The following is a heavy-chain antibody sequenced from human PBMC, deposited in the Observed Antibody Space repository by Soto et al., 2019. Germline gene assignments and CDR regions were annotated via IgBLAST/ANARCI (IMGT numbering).Heavy chain of an antibody. D-gene: IGHD5-18*01. J-gene: IGHJ4*02. CDR1: GYSFTNYW. V-gene: IGHV5-51*01. CDR3: ARTRGYSYGFLPPDFDY. CDR2: IYPGDSDT. Sequence: GESLKISCKGSGYSFTNYWIAWLRQMPGKGLEWMGNIYPGDSDTRYSPSFRGQVSISADKSIGTAYLQWSSLQASGTAIYYCARTRGYSYGFLPPDFDYWGQGTLVTVSS.